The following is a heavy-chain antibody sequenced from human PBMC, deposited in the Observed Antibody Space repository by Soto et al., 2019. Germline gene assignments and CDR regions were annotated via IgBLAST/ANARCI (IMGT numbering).Heavy chain of an antibody. D-gene: IGHD3-9*01. CDR3: VRDYLLTGFDT. CDR2: VYYSGST. CDR1: NGSISTYY. Sequence: QVQLQESGPRLIQPSETLSLTCTVSNGSISTYYWTWVRQPPGKGLEWIGSVYYSGSTNYNPSLKSRVVMSIDTAKNQFSLELKSVTAADTATYYCVRDYLLTGFDTWGQGALVT. J-gene: IGHJ5*02. V-gene: IGHV4-59*01.